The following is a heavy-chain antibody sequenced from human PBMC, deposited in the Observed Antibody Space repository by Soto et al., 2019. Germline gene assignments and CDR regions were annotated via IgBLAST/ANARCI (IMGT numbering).Heavy chain of an antibody. CDR1: GFTFSNYA. CDR3: AKDSRSGYSSGWPGFDY. CDR2: ISGSGDST. Sequence: ELQLLESGGGFVQPGGYLRLSFADSGFTFSNYAMSWVRQAPGKGLEWVSAISGSGDSTYYAASVKVQFTLSRYNSKNTLYLQMNSLRAEDTALYYCAKDSRSGYSSGWPGFDYWGQGTLVTVSS. D-gene: IGHD6-19*01. V-gene: IGHV3-23*01. J-gene: IGHJ4*02.